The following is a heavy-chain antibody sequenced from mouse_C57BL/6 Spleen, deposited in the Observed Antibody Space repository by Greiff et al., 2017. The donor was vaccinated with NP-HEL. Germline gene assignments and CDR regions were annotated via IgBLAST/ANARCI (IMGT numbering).Heavy chain of an antibody. J-gene: IGHJ2*01. V-gene: IGHV5-17*01. CDR1: GFTFSDYG. D-gene: IGHD1-1*01. CDR3: ARIYYGSSFGGFYFDY. Sequence: EVKVVESGGGLVKPGGSLKLSCAASGFTFSDYGMHWVRQAPEKGLEWVAYISSGSSTIYYADTVKGRFTISRDNAKNTLFLQMTSLRSEDTAMYYCARIYYGSSFGGFYFDYWGQGTTLTVSS. CDR2: ISSGSSTI.